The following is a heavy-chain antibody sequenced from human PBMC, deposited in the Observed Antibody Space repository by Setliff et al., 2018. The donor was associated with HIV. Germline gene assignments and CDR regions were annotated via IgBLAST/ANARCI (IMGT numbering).Heavy chain of an antibody. Sequence: SVKVSCKTSGGTLSNYVITWVRQAPGQGLEWMGMIIPMYNIPAYAQKFQGRVTFTADESTSTAYMELSSLSSEDTAVYYGARDQTGVAAAAFGGGSAWSDEGFDIWGQGTMVT. V-gene: IGHV1-69*13. CDR3: ARDQTGVAAAAFGGGSAWSDEGFDI. D-gene: IGHD6-13*01. J-gene: IGHJ3*02. CDR1: GGTLSNYV. CDR2: IIPMYNIP.